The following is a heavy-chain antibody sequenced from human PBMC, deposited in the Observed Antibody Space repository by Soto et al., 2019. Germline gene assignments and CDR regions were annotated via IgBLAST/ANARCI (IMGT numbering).Heavy chain of an antibody. CDR3: ARLIVGATWSYYFDY. CDR1: GYTFTSYG. V-gene: IGHV1-18*01. J-gene: IGHJ4*02. CDR2: ISAYNGNT. Sequence: QVQLVQSGAEVKKPGASVKVSCKVSGYTFTSYGISWVRQAPGQGLEWMGWISAYNGNTNYAQKLQGRVTMTTDTSTSTAYMELRSLRSDDTAVYYCARLIVGATWSYYFDYWGQGTLVTVSS. D-gene: IGHD1-26*01.